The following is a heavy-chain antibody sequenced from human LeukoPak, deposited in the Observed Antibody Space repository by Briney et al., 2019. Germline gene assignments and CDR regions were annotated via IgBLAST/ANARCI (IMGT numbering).Heavy chain of an antibody. CDR2: FDPEDGET. J-gene: IGHJ4*02. Sequence: ASVKVSCKVSGYTLTELSMHWVRQAPGKGLEWMGGFDPEDGETIYAQKFQGRVTMTEDTSTDTAYMELSSLRPEDTAVYYCATCNPYYYGSRNLRELDYWGQGTLVTVSS. V-gene: IGHV1-24*01. CDR1: GYTLTELS. D-gene: IGHD3-10*01. CDR3: ATCNPYYYGSRNLRELDY.